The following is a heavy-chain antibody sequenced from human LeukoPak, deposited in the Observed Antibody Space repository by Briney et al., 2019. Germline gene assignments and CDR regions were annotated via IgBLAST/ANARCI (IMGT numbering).Heavy chain of an antibody. D-gene: IGHD4-17*01. CDR1: GFTFSSYA. CDR3: AKGRGQRTVTQPYYFDY. CDR2: ISGSGGST. Sequence: GGSLRLSCAASGFTFSSYAMSWVRQAPGKGLEWVSAISGSGGSTYYADSVKGRFTISRDNSKNTLYLQMNSLRAEDTAVYYCAKGRGQRTVTQPYYFDYWGQGTLVTVSS. J-gene: IGHJ4*02. V-gene: IGHV3-23*01.